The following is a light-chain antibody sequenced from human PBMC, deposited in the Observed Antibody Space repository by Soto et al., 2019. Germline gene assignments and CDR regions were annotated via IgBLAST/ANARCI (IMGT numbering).Light chain of an antibody. V-gene: IGKV3-15*01. J-gene: IGKJ4*01. CDR2: GAS. CDR1: QSVSSN. CDR3: QQYNNSPLT. Sequence: EIVMTQSPATLSVSPGERATRSCRASQSVSSNLAWYQQKPGQAPRLLIYGASTRATGIPARFSGSGSGTEFTLTISSLQSEDFAVYYSQQYNNSPLTFGGGTKVEIK.